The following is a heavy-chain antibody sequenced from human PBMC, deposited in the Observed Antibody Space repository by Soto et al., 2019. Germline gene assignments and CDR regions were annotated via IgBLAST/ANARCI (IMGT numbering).Heavy chain of an antibody. CDR2: IYYSGST. CDR3: ATGTRFLEWLSGGYYYMDV. J-gene: IGHJ6*03. V-gene: IGHV4-39*01. D-gene: IGHD3-3*01. CDR1: GGSISSSSYY. Sequence: SETLSLTCTVSGGSISSSSYYWGWIRQPPGKGLEWIGSIYYSGSTYYNPSLKSRVTISVDTSKNQFSLKLSSVTAADTAVYYCATGTRFLEWLSGGYYYMDVWGKGTTVT.